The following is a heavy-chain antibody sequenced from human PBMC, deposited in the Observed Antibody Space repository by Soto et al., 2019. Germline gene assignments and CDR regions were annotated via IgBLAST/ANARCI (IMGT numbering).Heavy chain of an antibody. D-gene: IGHD6-13*01. CDR2: INHSGST. CDR3: ARAYRSSAWSGNWFDP. V-gene: IGHV4-34*01. CDR1: GGSFSGYY. J-gene: IGHJ5*02. Sequence: QVQLQQWGAGLLKPSETLSLTCAVYGGSFSGYYWSWIRQPPGKGLEWIGEINHSGSTNYNPSLSRRVIISVDTSKNPFSLKLSSVSAADTAVYYCARAYRSSAWSGNWFDPWCLGTLLTVCS.